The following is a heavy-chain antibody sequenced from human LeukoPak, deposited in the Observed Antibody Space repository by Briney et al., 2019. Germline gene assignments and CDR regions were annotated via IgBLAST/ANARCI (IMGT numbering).Heavy chain of an antibody. V-gene: IGHV5-51*01. Sequence: GESLKISCKGSGYSFTSYWIGWVRQMPGKGLEWMGIIYPGDSDTRYSPTFQGQVTISADKSISTAYLRRSSLKASDTAMYYCARRLFSGSYPSFDYWGQGTLVTVSS. J-gene: IGHJ4*02. CDR2: IYPGDSDT. CDR3: ARRLFSGSYPSFDY. D-gene: IGHD1-26*01. CDR1: GYSFTSYW.